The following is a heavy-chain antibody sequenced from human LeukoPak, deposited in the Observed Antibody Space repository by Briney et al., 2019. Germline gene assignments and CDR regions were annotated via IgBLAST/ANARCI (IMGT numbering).Heavy chain of an antibody. J-gene: IGHJ4*02. V-gene: IGHV4-59*01. CDR3: ARRAYSSGYYYFDY. CDR1: GGSIGSNY. CDR2: IYYSGST. D-gene: IGHD3-22*01. Sequence: SETLSLTCTVSGGSIGSNYWSWIRQPPGGGLEWIGYIYYSGSTIYNPSLKSRVTISVDTSKNQFSLKLSSVTAADTAVYYCARRAYSSGYYYFDYWGQGTLVTVSS.